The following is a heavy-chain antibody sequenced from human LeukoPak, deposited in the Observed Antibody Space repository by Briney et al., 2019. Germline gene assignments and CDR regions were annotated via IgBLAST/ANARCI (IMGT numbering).Heavy chain of an antibody. Sequence: GGSLRLSCAASEFTFNNYAMTWVRQAPGKGLEWVSAISISGDTTYYADAVKGRFTISRDNSKNTVYLQMNSLRAEDTAVYYCANEIRPNDYWGQGTLVTVSS. CDR1: EFTFNNYA. D-gene: IGHD4-17*01. J-gene: IGHJ4*02. V-gene: IGHV3-23*01. CDR2: ISISGDTT. CDR3: ANEIRPNDY.